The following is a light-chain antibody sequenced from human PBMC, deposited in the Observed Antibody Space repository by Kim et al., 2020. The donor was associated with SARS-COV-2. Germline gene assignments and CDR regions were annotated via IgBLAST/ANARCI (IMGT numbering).Light chain of an antibody. CDR2: GKN. CDR1: SLRSYY. V-gene: IGLV3-19*01. J-gene: IGLJ2*01. Sequence: VALGPTVRLTCQGDSLRSYYATSYQQRPGQAPIVVIYGKNSRPSGIPDRFSGSSSGNTASLTITGTQAGDEADYYCNSRDSNDNVVFGGGTKLTVL. CDR3: NSRDSNDNVV.